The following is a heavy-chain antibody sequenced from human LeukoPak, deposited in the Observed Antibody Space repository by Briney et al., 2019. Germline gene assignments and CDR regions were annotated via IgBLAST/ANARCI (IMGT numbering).Heavy chain of an antibody. CDR3: AREGYYGSGSPPSLYLDY. D-gene: IGHD3-10*01. CDR1: GFTFRNYV. J-gene: IGHJ4*02. V-gene: IGHV3-30-3*01. CDR2: TSSDLNVK. Sequence: GGSLRHSCAASGFTFRNYVIHWVRQAPGKGLEWVAVTSSDLNVKLYADSVKGRFTISRDNSRSTLYLQMNSLRPEDTAIYYCAREGYYGSGSPPSLYLDYWGQGTLVTVSS.